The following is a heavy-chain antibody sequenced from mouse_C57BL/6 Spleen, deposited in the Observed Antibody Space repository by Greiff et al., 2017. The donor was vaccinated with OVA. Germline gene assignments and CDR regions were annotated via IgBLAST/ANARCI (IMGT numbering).Heavy chain of an antibody. D-gene: IGHD2-4*01. Sequence: VQLQQSGAELVMPGASVKLSCKASGYTFTSYWMHWVKQRPGQGLEWIGEIDPSDSYTNYNQKFKGKSTLTVDKSSSTAYMQLSSLTSEDSAVYYCASSYDYEAWFAYWGQGTLVTVSA. J-gene: IGHJ3*01. CDR3: ASSYDYEAWFAY. CDR1: GYTFTSYW. V-gene: IGHV1-69*01. CDR2: IDPSDSYT.